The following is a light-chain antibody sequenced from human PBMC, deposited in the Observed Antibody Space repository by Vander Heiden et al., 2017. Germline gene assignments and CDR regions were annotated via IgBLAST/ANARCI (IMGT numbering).Light chain of an antibody. J-gene: IGKJ4*01. Sequence: TGSPATLSLSPGKGAPPSCRAGQSVGSDLDRYKQRPVQTPRLLIYDASNRAPGVPDRFTGTGSGTDFTLTISGQEPQNIAVCYCVRRSIAHTFGEGTRLEIK. CDR1: QSVGSD. CDR3: VRRSIAHT. V-gene: IGKV3-11*01. CDR2: DAS.